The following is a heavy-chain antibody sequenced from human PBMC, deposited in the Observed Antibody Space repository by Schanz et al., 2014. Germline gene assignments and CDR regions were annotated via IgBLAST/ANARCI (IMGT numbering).Heavy chain of an antibody. CDR2: MYINSGST. CDR1: GFTVNTNC. Sequence: EVQLVESGGGLIQPGGSLRLSCAVSGFTVNTNCMSWVRQAPGKGLEWISSMYINSGSTQYADSVKGRFIISRDSSKNTLFLQMNSLRAEDTAVYFCARDGGRDGYNLAFDVWGQGTLXTVSS. CDR3: ARDGGRDGYNLAFDV. V-gene: IGHV3-53*01. D-gene: IGHD5-12*01. J-gene: IGHJ3*01.